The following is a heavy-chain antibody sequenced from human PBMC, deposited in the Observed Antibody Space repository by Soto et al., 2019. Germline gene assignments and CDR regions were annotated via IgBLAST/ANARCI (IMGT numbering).Heavy chain of an antibody. Sequence: SGPTLVNPTHTLTLTCTFSGFSLSTDDVGVGWIRQPPGKALDWLAVIYWDDDKRYSPSLKSRLTITKDTSKNQVLLTMTNMDALDTATYVCAGSNDRISSFDYFGGGALITVSS. CDR3: AGSNDRISSFDY. CDR1: GFSLSTDDVG. J-gene: IGHJ4*02. D-gene: IGHD3-9*01. CDR2: IYWDDDK. V-gene: IGHV2-5*02.